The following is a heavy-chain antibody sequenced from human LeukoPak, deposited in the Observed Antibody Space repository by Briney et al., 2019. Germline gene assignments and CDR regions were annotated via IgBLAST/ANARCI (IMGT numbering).Heavy chain of an antibody. J-gene: IGHJ3*02. CDR2: ISYDGSNK. D-gene: IGHD3-22*01. CDR1: GLPFSSYA. CDR3: ARDRPYYYDSSGYPDAFDI. V-gene: IGHV3-30-3*01. Sequence: GGPRGLPWAASGLPFSSYAITGVGRVPGKGLEGWPVISYDGSNKYYADSVKGRFTISRDNSKNTLYLQMNSLRAEDTAVYYCARDRPYYYDSSGYPDAFDIWGQGTMVTVSS.